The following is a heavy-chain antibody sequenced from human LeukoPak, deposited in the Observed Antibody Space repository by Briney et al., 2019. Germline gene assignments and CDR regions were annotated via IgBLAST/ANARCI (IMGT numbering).Heavy chain of an antibody. D-gene: IGHD1-26*01. Sequence: GGSLRLSCAASGFTVSSNYMSWVRQAPGKGLEWVSLIYSGGSTYYAGSVKGRFTISRDNSKNTLYLQMNSLRAEDTAVYYCARVWSRIVGATTSSHYWGQGTLVTVSS. CDR2: IYSGGST. CDR1: GFTVSSNY. J-gene: IGHJ4*02. V-gene: IGHV3-53*01. CDR3: ARVWSRIVGATTSSHY.